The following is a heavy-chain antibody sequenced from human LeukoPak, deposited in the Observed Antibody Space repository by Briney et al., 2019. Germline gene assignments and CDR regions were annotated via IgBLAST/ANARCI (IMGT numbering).Heavy chain of an antibody. D-gene: IGHD5-24*01. CDR2: IYYSGST. V-gene: IGHV4-59*08. J-gene: IGHJ5*02. Sequence: PSETLSLTCTVSGGSISSYYWSWIRQPPGKGLEWIGYIYYSGSTNYNPSLKSRVTISVDTSKNQFSLKLSSVTAADTAVYYCARRRDGYNFGDWFDPWGQGTLVTVSS. CDR3: ARRRDGYNFGDWFDP. CDR1: GGSISSYY.